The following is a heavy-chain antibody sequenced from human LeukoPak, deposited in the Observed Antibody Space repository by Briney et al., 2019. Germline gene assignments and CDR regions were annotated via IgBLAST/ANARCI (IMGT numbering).Heavy chain of an antibody. D-gene: IGHD1-1*01. V-gene: IGHV3-7*01. CDR3: AGDPPYGGYDDYYYYGMDV. Sequence: GGSLRLSCAASGFTFSSYWMSWVRQAPGKGLEWVANIKQDGSEKYYVDSVKGRFTISRDNAKNSLYLQMNSLRAEDTAVYYCAGDPPYGGYDDYYYYGMDVWGQGTTVTVSS. CDR2: IKQDGSEK. J-gene: IGHJ6*02. CDR1: GFTFSSYW.